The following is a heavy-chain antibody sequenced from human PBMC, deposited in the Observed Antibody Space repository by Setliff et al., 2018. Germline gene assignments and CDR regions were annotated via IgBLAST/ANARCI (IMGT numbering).Heavy chain of an antibody. J-gene: IGHJ4*02. D-gene: IGHD3-10*01. V-gene: IGHV3-7*01. CDR1: GFTYNNCW. CDR3: FGAGTCSY. Sequence: GALRLSCGASGFTYNNCWVSWVRQAPGKGLEWLASINPHGSEKYYADSVKGQFTISRDNAKNSLSLQMNNLRTEDTAVYYCFGAGTCSYWGQGTLVTVSS. CDR2: INPHGSEK.